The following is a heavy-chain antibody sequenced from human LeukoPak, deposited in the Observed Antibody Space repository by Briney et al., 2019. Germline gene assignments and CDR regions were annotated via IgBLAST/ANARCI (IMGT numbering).Heavy chain of an antibody. CDR2: ILHSGST. CDR3: ARTRDFWNGYFDY. J-gene: IGHJ4*02. CDR1: GGTITSGTYY. Sequence: SETLSLTCDVTGGTITSGTYYWSWIRQPPGKGLEWIGYILHSGSTYQNPSLKSRVTISVDTSKSQFSLKLSSVTAADTAVYYCARTRDFWNGYFDYWGQGTLVTVSS. V-gene: IGHV4-30-2*01. D-gene: IGHD3-3*01.